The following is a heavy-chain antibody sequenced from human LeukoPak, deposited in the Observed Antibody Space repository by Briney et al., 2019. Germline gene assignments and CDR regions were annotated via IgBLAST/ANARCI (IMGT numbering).Heavy chain of an antibody. CDR1: GYSFTSYW. D-gene: IGHD3-10*01. Sequence: ESLKISCKGSGYSFTSYWIGWVRQMPGKGLEWMGIIYPGDSDTRYSPSFQGRVTISADKSISTAYLQWSSLNASDTAMYYCAREYYYGSGSYPDAFDIWGQGTMVTVSS. J-gene: IGHJ3*02. CDR3: AREYYYGSGSYPDAFDI. CDR2: IYPGDSDT. V-gene: IGHV5-51*01.